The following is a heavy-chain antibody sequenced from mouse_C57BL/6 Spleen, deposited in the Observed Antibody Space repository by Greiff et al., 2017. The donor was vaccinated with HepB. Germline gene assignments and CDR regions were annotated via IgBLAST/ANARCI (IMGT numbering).Heavy chain of an antibody. J-gene: IGHJ4*01. Sequence: QVQLQQPGAELVMPGASVKLSCKASGYTFTSYWMHWVKQRPGQGLEWIGEIDPSDSYTNYNQKFKGKSTLTVDKSSSTAYMPLSSLTSEDSAVYYCARHGNYAMDYWGQGTSVTVSS. D-gene: IGHD2-1*01. V-gene: IGHV1-69*01. CDR1: GYTFTSYW. CDR3: ARHGNYAMDY. CDR2: IDPSDSYT.